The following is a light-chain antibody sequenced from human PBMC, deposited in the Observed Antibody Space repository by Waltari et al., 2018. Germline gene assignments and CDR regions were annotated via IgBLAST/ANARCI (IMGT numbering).Light chain of an antibody. CDR2: DVS. V-gene: IGLV2-11*01. J-gene: IGLJ3*02. CDR3: CSYAGSYSRWV. CDR1: SSDVGDYNY. Sequence: QSALTQPRSVSASPGQSVTISCTGTSSDVGDYNYVSWYQQHPGKAPKPMIYDVSKRPSGVPERFSGSKSGNTASLTISGLQAEDEADYHCCSYAGSYSRWVFGGGTKVTVL.